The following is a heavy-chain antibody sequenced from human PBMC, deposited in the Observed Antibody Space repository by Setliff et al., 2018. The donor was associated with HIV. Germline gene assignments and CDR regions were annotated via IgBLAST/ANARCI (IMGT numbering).Heavy chain of an antibody. Sequence: GGSLRLSCAASGFSFSSYGMSWVRQAPGKGLEWVSVIYSGGSTYYADSVKGRFTISRDNSKNTLYLQMNSLRAEDTAVYYCAKDLGLREGSSPFDNWGQGTLVTVSS. CDR2: IYSGGST. CDR1: GFSFSSYG. J-gene: IGHJ4*02. D-gene: IGHD3-16*01. CDR3: AKDLGLREGSSPFDN. V-gene: IGHV3-66*02.